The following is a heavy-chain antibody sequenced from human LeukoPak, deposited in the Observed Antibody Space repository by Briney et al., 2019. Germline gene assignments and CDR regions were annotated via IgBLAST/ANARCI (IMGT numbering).Heavy chain of an antibody. CDR2: ISGGGGST. V-gene: IGHV3-23*01. J-gene: IGHJ4*02. CDR1: GFTFSSYA. CDR3: AKGRGWLQFFDY. Sequence: GGSLRLSCAASGFTFSSYAMNWVRQAPGKGLEWVSTISGGGGSTFYADSVKGRFTISRDNSKNTLYLQMNSLRAEDTAVYYCAKGRGWLQFFDYWGQGTLVTVSS. D-gene: IGHD5-24*01.